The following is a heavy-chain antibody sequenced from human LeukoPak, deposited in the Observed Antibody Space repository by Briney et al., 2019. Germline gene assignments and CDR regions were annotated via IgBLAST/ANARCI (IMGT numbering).Heavy chain of an antibody. CDR1: GGSISSYY. CDR3: ARVAEYYDFWSGYYKSWFDP. J-gene: IGHJ5*02. V-gene: IGHV4-59*01. CDR2: IYYSGST. D-gene: IGHD3-3*01. Sequence: SETLSLTCTVSGGSISSYYWGWIRQPPGKGLEWIGYIYYSGSTNYNPSLKSRVTISVDTSKNQFSLKLSSVTAADTAVYYCARVAEYYDFWSGYYKSWFDPWGQGTLVTVSS.